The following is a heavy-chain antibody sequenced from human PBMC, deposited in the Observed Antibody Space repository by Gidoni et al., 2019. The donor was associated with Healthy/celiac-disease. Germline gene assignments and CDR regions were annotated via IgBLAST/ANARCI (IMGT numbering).Heavy chain of an antibody. CDR1: DVSFSGSY. V-gene: IGHV4-34*01. Sequence: QVQLQQWGAGLLKPSETLSLTCSVYDVSFSGSYWSWIRQPPGKGLEWIGEIKHSGSTKYNPSLKSRVTRSVDTSKNQFSLKLSSVTAADTAVYYCAREGDSSSWYPKKGYFDYWGQGTLVTVSS. CDR2: IKHSGST. CDR3: AREGDSSSWYPKKGYFDY. J-gene: IGHJ4*02. D-gene: IGHD6-13*01.